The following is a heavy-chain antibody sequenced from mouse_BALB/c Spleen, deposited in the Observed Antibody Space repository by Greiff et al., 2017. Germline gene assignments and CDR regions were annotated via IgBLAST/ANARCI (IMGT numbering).Heavy chain of an antibody. J-gene: IGHJ4*01. CDR3: ARSEERDCAMDV. CDR1: GYTFSSYW. CDR2: LLPGSGST. Sequence: VQLQQSGAELMKPGASVQISCKATGYTFSSYWIEWVKQMPGHGLEWIGELLPGSGSTNYNEKFKGKATVTADTSSNTAYMQLTSLTAEDSSVYYCARSEERDCAMDVWGEGTSVTVSS. V-gene: IGHV1-9*01.